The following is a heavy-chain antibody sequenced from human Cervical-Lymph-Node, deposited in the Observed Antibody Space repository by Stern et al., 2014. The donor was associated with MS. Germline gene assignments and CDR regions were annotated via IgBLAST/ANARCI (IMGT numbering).Heavy chain of an antibody. CDR2: ISWNSGSI. Sequence: EVQLGESGGGLVQPGRSLRLSCAASGFTFDDYAMHWVRQAPGKGLEWVSGISWNSGSIGYADSVKGRFTISRDNAKNSLYLQMNSLRAEDTALYYCAKASNSARYYYYYGMDVWGQGTTVTVSS. J-gene: IGHJ6*02. D-gene: IGHD1-26*01. CDR3: AKASNSARYYYYYGMDV. CDR1: GFTFDDYA. V-gene: IGHV3-9*01.